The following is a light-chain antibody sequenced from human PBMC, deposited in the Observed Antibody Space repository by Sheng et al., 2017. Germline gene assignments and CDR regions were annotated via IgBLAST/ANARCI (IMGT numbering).Light chain of an antibody. J-gene: IGKJ2*01. CDR1: QSVSSSF. CDR2: GAS. V-gene: IGKV3-20*01. Sequence: EIVLTQSPGTLSLSPGERATLSCRASQSVSSSFLAWYHQKPGQAPRLLIYGASSRATGIADRFSGSGSGTDFTFTISSLQPEDIATYYCQQYDNLPLTFGQGTKLEI. CDR3: QQYDNLPLT.